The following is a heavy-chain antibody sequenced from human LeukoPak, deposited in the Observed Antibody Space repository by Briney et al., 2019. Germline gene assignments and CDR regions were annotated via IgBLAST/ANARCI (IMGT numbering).Heavy chain of an antibody. V-gene: IGHV3-15*07. CDR1: GFSFSAAW. Sequence: GGSLRLSCAASGFSFSAAWMNWVRQAPGKGLEWVGRIKSKTDGATTDYAAPVKGRFTISRDDSKDTLYLQMNSLRAEDTAVYYCARDQADAFDIWGQGTMVTVSS. CDR3: ARDQADAFDI. CDR2: IKSKTDGATT. J-gene: IGHJ3*02.